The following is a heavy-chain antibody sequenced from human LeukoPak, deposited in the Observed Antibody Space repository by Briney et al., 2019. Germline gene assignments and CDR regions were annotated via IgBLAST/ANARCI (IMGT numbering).Heavy chain of an antibody. Sequence: SETLSLTCTVSGGSISSSSYYWGWIRQPPGKGLEWIGSIYYSGSTYYNPSLKSRVTISVDTSKNQFSLKLSSVTAADTAVYYCAKPRQLGHFDAFDIWGQGTMVTVSS. D-gene: IGHD6-13*01. CDR2: IYYSGST. J-gene: IGHJ3*02. CDR3: AKPRQLGHFDAFDI. CDR1: GGSISSSSYY. V-gene: IGHV4-39*07.